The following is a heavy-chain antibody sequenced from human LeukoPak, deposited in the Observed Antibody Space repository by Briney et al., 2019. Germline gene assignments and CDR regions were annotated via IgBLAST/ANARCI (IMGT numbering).Heavy chain of an antibody. Sequence: PSETLSLTCTVSGASISFYYWSWIRQPPGKGLEWIGYIYYSGGTNYNPSLKSRVTMSIDTSKNHFSLNLNSVTAADTAIYYCALDSSGWSDDSFDIWGQGTMVTVSS. CDR3: ALDSSGWSDDSFDI. V-gene: IGHV4-59*01. CDR1: GASISFYY. CDR2: IYYSGGT. J-gene: IGHJ3*02. D-gene: IGHD6-13*01.